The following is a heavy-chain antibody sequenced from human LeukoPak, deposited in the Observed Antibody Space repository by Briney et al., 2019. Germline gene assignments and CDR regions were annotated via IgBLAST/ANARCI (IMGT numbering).Heavy chain of an antibody. V-gene: IGHV3-48*03. Sequence: PGGSLRLSCAASGFTFSSHEMNWVRQAPGKGLEWVSYISNSGSTIYYADSVRGRFTISRDNAKNSLYLQMNSLRAEDTAVYYCARRGIQLWPHDDYWGQGTLVTVSS. CDR2: ISNSGSTI. CDR1: GFTFSSHE. CDR3: ARRGIQLWPHDDY. D-gene: IGHD5-18*01. J-gene: IGHJ4*02.